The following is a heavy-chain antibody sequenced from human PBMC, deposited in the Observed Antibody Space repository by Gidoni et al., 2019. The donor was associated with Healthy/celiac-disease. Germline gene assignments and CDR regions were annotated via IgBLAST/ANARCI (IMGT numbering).Heavy chain of an antibody. CDR3: AREMHGGRYFDY. CDR2: INPNSGGT. D-gene: IGHD3-16*01. V-gene: IGHV1-2*02. CDR1: DYTFTGYY. J-gene: IGHJ4*02. Sequence: QVKLVHSGAGWKTPGASVKVSCKASDYTFTGYYMHWVRKAPGHGLEWMGWINPNSGGTNYAQKFQGRCTMPRETFSSTAYMERSRLRSDDTAVYYCAREMHGGRYFDYWGQGTLVTVSS.